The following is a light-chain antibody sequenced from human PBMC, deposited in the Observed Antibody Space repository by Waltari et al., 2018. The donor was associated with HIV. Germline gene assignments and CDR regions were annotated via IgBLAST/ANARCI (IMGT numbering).Light chain of an antibody. CDR1: QGVSSD. Sequence: EIVMTQSPATLSVSPGERATLSCRASQGVSSDLAWYRQKPGQAPRLLIYGASTRATGTPARFSGRGSGTEFTLTISGLQSEDFAVYYCHQYNNWPERPWTFGQGTKVEIK. V-gene: IGKV3-15*01. CDR3: HQYNNWPERPWT. CDR2: GAS. J-gene: IGKJ1*01.